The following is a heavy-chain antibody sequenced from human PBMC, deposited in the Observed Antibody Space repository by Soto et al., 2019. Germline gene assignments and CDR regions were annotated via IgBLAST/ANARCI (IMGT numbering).Heavy chain of an antibody. D-gene: IGHD2-15*01. CDR3: AGGSGGSCYSYAFDI. CDR1: CGSISSYY. V-gene: IGHV4-59*01. Sequence: SETLSLTCTVSCGSISSYYWSWIRQPPGKGLEWIGYIYYSGSTNYNPSLKSRVTISVDTSKNQFSLKLSSVTAADTAVYYCAGGSGGSCYSYAFDIWGEGTMVTVTS. CDR2: IYYSGST. J-gene: IGHJ3*02.